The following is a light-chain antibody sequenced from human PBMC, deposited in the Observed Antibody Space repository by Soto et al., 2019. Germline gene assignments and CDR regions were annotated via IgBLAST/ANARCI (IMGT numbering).Light chain of an antibody. Sequence: EDVLTQSPGTLSLSPGDRATLSCRASQRGSSIHLAWYQQKPGQAPRLLIYGTSVRATGIPDRLRGSGSGTDFTLTIGRLEPEDFAVYYCQQYGGSPQFTFGPGTKVEI. J-gene: IGKJ3*01. V-gene: IGKV3-20*01. CDR3: QQYGGSPQFT. CDR1: QRGSSIH. CDR2: GTS.